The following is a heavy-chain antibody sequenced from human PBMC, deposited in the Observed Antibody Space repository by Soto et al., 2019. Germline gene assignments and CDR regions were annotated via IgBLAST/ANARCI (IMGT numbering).Heavy chain of an antibody. CDR3: AKEYTAWPLAYGLDV. CDR1: GFTFSTYS. CDR2: ISSRSDI. Sequence: GGSLRLSCVVSGFTFSTYSINWVRQAPGKGLEWVSSISSRSDIYYADSVKGRFTISRDNAKNSVSLQMNSLRAEDTAVYYCAKEYTAWPLAYGLDVWGQGTTVTVSS. V-gene: IGHV3-21*01. D-gene: IGHD2-2*02. J-gene: IGHJ6*02.